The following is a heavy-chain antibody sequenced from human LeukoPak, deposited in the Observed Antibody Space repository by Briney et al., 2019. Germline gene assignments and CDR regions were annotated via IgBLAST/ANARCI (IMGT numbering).Heavy chain of an antibody. D-gene: IGHD1-7*01. CDR3: AKDREGTIADYCDY. CDR2: IKQDGSEK. Sequence: GGSLRVSPAHSGCTFSVACVSSGRQTPGKGLEWVGNIKQDGSEKYYVDSVKGRFTISRDNAKNSLYLQLNSLRGEDTAVYYCAKDREGTIADYCDYWGQGTLVTVSS. V-gene: IGHV3-7*05. J-gene: IGHJ4*02. CDR1: GCTFSVAC.